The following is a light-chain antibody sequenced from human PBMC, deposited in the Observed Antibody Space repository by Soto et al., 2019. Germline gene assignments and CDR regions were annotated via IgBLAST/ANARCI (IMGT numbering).Light chain of an antibody. J-gene: IGLJ3*02. V-gene: IGLV2-14*03. Sequence: QSVLTQPASVSGSPGQSITISCTGTSSDVGGYNFVSWYQQHPGKTPKLLIYVVTDRPSGVSSRFSGSKSGNTASLTISGLQPEDEADYYCSSYTSRNTRVFGGGTKLTVL. CDR3: SSYTSRNTRV. CDR1: SSDVGGYNF. CDR2: VVT.